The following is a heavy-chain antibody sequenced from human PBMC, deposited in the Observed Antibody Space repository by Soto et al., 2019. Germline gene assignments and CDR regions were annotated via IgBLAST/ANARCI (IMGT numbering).Heavy chain of an antibody. D-gene: IGHD1-1*01. CDR2: INHSGST. CDR1: GGSFSGYY. V-gene: IGHV4-34*01. Sequence: SETLSLTCAVYGGSFSGYYWSWIRQPPGKGLEWIGEINHSGSTNYNPSLKSRVTISVDTSKNQFSLKLSSVTAADTAVYYCARGGNWLNWFDPWGQGTLVTAPQ. CDR3: ARGGNWLNWFDP. J-gene: IGHJ5*02.